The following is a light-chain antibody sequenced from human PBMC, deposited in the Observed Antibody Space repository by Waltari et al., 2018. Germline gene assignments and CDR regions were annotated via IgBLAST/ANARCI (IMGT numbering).Light chain of an antibody. Sequence: QSALTQPRSVSGSPGQSVTISCTGTSSAVGGYNYVSWYQQHPGKAPKLMIYDVSKRPAAVPDRVSGSKSGNPASLTISGLQAEDEADYYCCSYAGSYTWVFGGGTKLTVL. CDR3: CSYAGSYTWV. J-gene: IGLJ3*02. CDR2: DVS. CDR1: SSAVGGYNY. V-gene: IGLV2-11*01.